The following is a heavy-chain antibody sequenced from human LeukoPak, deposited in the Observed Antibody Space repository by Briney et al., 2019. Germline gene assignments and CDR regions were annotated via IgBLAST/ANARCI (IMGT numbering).Heavy chain of an antibody. D-gene: IGHD6-13*01. CDR1: GYTFTNYA. CDR3: ARERRSSSPGEQQLVRAFDI. V-gene: IGHV7-4-1*02. J-gene: IGHJ3*02. CDR2: INTNTGNP. Sequence: ASVKVSCKASGYTFTNYAMNWVRQAPGQGLEWMGWINTNTGNPTYAQGFTGRFVFSLDTSVSTAYLQISSLKAEDTAMYYCARERRSSSPGEQQLVRAFDIWGQGTMVTVSS.